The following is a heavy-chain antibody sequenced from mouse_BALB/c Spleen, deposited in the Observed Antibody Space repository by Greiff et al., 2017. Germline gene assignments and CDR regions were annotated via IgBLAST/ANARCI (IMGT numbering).Heavy chain of an antibody. D-gene: IGHD2-3*01. CDR1: GFTFSSYA. Sequence: EVKLMESGGGLVKPGGSLKLSCAASGFTFSSYAMSWVRQTPEKRLEWVASISSGGSTYYPDSVKGRFTISRDNARNILYLQMSSLRSEDTAMYYCARGHGDGYYAWFAYWGQGTLVTVAA. J-gene: IGHJ3*01. CDR3: ARGHGDGYYAWFAY. V-gene: IGHV5-6-5*01. CDR2: ISSGGST.